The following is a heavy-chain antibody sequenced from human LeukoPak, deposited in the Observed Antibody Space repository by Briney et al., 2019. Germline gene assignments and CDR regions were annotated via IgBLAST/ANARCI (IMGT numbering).Heavy chain of an antibody. CDR1: GYTFTSHY. V-gene: IGHV1-2*02. Sequence: ASVKVSCKASGYTFTSHYMHWVRQAPGQGLEWMGWINPNSGGTNYAQKFQGRVTMTRDTSISTAYMELSRLRSDDTAVYYCARVPPLSKYSSGWYGGWFDPWGQGTLVTVSS. CDR2: INPNSGGT. CDR3: ARVPPLSKYSSGWYGGWFDP. J-gene: IGHJ5*02. D-gene: IGHD6-19*01.